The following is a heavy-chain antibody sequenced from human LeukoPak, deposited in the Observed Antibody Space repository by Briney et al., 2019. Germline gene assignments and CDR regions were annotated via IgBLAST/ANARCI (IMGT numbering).Heavy chain of an antibody. D-gene: IGHD3-3*01. J-gene: IGHJ4*02. CDR3: ARAPQARPYYDFWSGYYFDY. Sequence: GGSLRLSCAASGFTFSSYSMNWVRQAPGKGLEWVSSISSSSSYIYYADSVKGRVTISIDNAKNSLYLQMNSLRAEDTAVYYCARAPQARPYYDFWSGYYFDYWGQGTLVTVSS. CDR2: ISSSSSYI. CDR1: GFTFSSYS. V-gene: IGHV3-21*01.